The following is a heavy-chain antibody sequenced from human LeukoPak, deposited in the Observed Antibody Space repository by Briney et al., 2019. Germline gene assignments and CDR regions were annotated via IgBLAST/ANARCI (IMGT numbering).Heavy chain of an antibody. Sequence: GGSLRLSCAASGFTFSSYSMNWVRQAPGKGLEWVSSISSSSSYIYYADSVKGRFTISRDNAKNSLYLQMNSLRAEDTAVYYCARGQSQSDAFDIWGQGTTVTVSS. CDR1: GFTFSSYS. V-gene: IGHV3-21*01. CDR3: ARGQSQSDAFDI. J-gene: IGHJ3*02. CDR2: ISSSSSYI.